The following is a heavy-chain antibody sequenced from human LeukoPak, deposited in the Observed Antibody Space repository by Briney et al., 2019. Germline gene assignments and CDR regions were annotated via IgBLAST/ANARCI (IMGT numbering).Heavy chain of an antibody. V-gene: IGHV3-21*01. J-gene: IGHJ4*02. CDR2: ISSSSSYI. CDR3: ARDKAEWELRVSLVDY. D-gene: IGHD1-26*01. CDR1: GFTFSSYS. Sequence: PGGSLRLSCAASGFTFSSYSMNWVRQAPGKGLEWVSYISSSSSYIYYADSVKGRFTISRDNAKNSLYLQMNSLRAEDTAVYYCARDKAEWELRVSLVDYWGQGTLVTVSS.